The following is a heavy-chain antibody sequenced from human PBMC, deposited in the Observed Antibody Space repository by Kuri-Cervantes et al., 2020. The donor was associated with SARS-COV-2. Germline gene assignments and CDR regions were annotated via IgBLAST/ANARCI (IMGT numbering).Heavy chain of an antibody. CDR2: IIPIFGTA. J-gene: IGHJ5*02. CDR1: GGTFSSYA. V-gene: IGHV1-69*05. Sequence: SVKVSCKASGGTFSSYAISWVRQAPGQGLEWMGGIIPIFGTANYAQKFQGRVTITTDESTSTAYMELSSLRSEDTAVYYCAREGCSSTSCYSAWFGPWGQGTLVTVSS. CDR3: AREGCSSTSCYSAWFGP. D-gene: IGHD2-2*01.